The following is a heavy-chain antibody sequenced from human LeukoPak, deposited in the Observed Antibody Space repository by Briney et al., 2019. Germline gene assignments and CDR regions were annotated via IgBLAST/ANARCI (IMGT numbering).Heavy chain of an antibody. J-gene: IGHJ4*01. CDR1: GGSISSSSYY. D-gene: IGHD3-22*01. Sequence: PSKTLSLTCTVSGGSISSSSYYWGWIRQPPGKGLEWIGSIYYSGSTYYNPSLKSRVSISMDTSKNQFSLNLSSVTAADTAVYYCAREGPMIIDYWGHGTLVTVSS. V-gene: IGHV4-39*07. CDR2: IYYSGST. CDR3: AREGPMIIDY.